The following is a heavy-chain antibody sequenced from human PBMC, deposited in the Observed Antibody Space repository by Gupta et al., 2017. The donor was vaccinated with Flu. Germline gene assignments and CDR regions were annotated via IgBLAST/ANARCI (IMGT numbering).Heavy chain of an antibody. V-gene: IGHV4-34*01. J-gene: IGHJ4*02. CDR3: ARGTGYSGYARDPYYYDSSGYWFDY. Sequence: GEINHSVSTNYNPSLKSRVTISVDTSKNQFSLKLSSVTAADTAVYYCARGTGYSGYARDPYYYDSSGYWFDYWGQGTLVTVSS. D-gene: IGHD3-22*01. CDR2: INHSVST.